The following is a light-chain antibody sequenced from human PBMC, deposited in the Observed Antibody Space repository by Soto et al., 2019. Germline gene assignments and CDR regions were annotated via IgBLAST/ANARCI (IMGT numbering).Light chain of an antibody. J-gene: IGKJ3*01. V-gene: IGKV3-15*01. CDR2: DAS. CDR1: QSVSSN. Sequence: EIVMTQSPATLSVSPGERATLACRASQSVSSNLAWYQQKPGQAPRLLIYDASTRATGIPARFSGSGSGTEFTLTISSLQSEDFAVYYCQLSNNWPPFTFGPGTKVDIK. CDR3: QLSNNWPPFT.